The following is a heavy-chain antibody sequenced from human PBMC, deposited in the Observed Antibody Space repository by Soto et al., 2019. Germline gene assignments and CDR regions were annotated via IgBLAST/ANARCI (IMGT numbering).Heavy chain of an antibody. J-gene: IGHJ3*02. CDR3: VKALFTFTYGGKYVFDI. Sequence: QVQLQQWGAGLLKPSETLSLTCAVYGESFSDYFWGWIRQPPGKRLEWIGEINDVGSTNYNPSLTGLVTMSIDASQSQLSLELTSVTAADTAVYYCVKALFTFTYGGKYVFDIWGQGTMVTVSS. CDR1: GESFSDYF. V-gene: IGHV4-34*01. CDR2: INDVGST. D-gene: IGHD4-17*01.